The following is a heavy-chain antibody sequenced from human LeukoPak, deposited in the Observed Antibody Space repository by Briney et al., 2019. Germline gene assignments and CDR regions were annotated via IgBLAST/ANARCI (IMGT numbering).Heavy chain of an antibody. CDR1: GYTFTGYY. J-gene: IGHJ4*02. CDR3: ARGGFLRGSSPDY. CDR2: INPNSGGT. V-gene: IGHV1-2*02. D-gene: IGHD1-26*01. Sequence: ASVKVSCKASGYTFTGYYMHWVRQAPGQGLEWMGWINPNSGGTNYAQKFQGRATMTRDTSISTAYMELSRLRSDDTAVYYCARGGFLRGSSPDYWGQGTLVTVSS.